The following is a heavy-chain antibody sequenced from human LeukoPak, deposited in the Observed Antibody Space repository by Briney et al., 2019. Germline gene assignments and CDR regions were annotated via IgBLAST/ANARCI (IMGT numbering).Heavy chain of an antibody. V-gene: IGHV1-3*01. CDR3: ARVAYDFWSGYYTGSPTSWFDP. CDR2: INAGNGNT. J-gene: IGHJ5*02. D-gene: IGHD3-3*01. Sequence: ASVKVSCKASGYTFTSYAMHWVRQAPGQRLEWMGWINAGNGNTKYSQKFQGRVTMTRNTSISTAYMELSSLRSEDTAVYYCARVAYDFWSGYYTGSPTSWFDPWAREPWSPSPQ. CDR1: GYTFTSYA.